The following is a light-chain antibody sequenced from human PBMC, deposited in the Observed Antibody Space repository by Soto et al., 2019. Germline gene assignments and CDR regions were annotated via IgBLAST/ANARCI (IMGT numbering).Light chain of an antibody. CDR3: QRRRWHPFPVT. V-gene: IGKV3-15*01. J-gene: IGKJ4*01. CDR2: DAS. Sequence: EIVMTQSPSTLSVSPGERATLSCRASQSVSSNLAWYQQKPGQAPRLLIYDASTMATGIPARFSGSGSGTEYTLTISSLHSEDSAVYYCQRRRWHPFPVTFGGGTKVEIK. CDR1: QSVSSN.